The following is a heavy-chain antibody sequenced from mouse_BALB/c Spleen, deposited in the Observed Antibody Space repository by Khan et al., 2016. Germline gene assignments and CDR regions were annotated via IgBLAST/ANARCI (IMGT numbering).Heavy chain of an antibody. Sequence: QIQLVQSGPELKKPGESVKLSCTASGYTFTNYGMNWVKQAPAKVLKWMGWINTYTGEPTYADDFKGRFAFSLDTSASPACLRINNLKNEDTATSFCPRSNRYDEGCYAMDYWGQGTSVTVSS. CDR1: GYTFTNYG. CDR3: PRSNRYDEGCYAMDY. J-gene: IGHJ4*01. V-gene: IGHV9-3-1*01. D-gene: IGHD2-12*01. CDR2: INTYTGEP.